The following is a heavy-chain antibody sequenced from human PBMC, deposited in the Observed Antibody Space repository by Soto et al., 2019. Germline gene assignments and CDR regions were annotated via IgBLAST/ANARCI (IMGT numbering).Heavy chain of an antibody. CDR1: GYSFNAYF. V-gene: IGHV1-46*02. Sequence: ASVKVSCKASGYSFNAYFMHWVRQAPGQGLEWMGIIHPRGGNTNYAQKFQGRVAMTWDTSTSTVYMQLSSLRSDDTAVYYCARAPYSSSSFFFDYWGQGTLVTVYS. CDR3: ARAPYSSSSFFFDY. J-gene: IGHJ4*02. D-gene: IGHD6-6*01. CDR2: IHPRGGNT.